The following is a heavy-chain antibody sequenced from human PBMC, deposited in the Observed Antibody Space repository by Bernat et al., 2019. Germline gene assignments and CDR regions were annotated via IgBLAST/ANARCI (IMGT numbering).Heavy chain of an antibody. CDR1: GFTFSSYG. CDR2: IWYDGSNK. Sequence: QVQLVESGGGVVQPGRSLRLSCAASGFTFSSYGMHWVRQALGKGLEWVAVIWYDGSNKYYADSVKGRFTISRDNSKNTLYLQMNSLRAEDTAVYYCASDHYYDSSGLDYWGQGTLVTVSS. V-gene: IGHV3-33*01. CDR3: ASDHYYDSSGLDY. D-gene: IGHD3-22*01. J-gene: IGHJ4*02.